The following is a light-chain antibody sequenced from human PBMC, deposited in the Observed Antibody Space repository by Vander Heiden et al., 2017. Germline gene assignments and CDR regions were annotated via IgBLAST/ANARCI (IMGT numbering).Light chain of an antibody. J-gene: IGKJ1*01. CDR1: QSIITS. Sequence: DTKMTQSPSTLSASVGDRVIITCRASQSIITSLAWYQQKQGKAPRLLIYKVSTLETGVPSRFSGSGSGTDFTLTITSLQPEDFATYYCQQYNSYWNFGQGTKVELK. CDR3: QQYNSYWN. V-gene: IGKV1-5*03. CDR2: KVS.